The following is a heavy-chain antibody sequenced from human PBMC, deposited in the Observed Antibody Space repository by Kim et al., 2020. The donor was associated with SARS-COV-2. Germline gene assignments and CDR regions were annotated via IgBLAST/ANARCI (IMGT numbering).Heavy chain of an antibody. V-gene: IGHV5-51*01. J-gene: IGHJ4*02. CDR3: ARPGRSIPSSGWWSADY. D-gene: IGHD6-19*01. CDR2: IYPGDSDI. CDR1: GYTFTNYW. Sequence: GESLKISCKASGYTFTNYWIGWVRQTPGKGLEWMGIIYPGDSDIMYSPSFQGQVTISADESITTAYLHWSSLKASDTAMYYCARPGRSIPSSGWWSADYWGQGTRVTVSS.